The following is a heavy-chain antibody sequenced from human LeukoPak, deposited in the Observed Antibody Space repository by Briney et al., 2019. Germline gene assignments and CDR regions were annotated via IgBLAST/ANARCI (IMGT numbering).Heavy chain of an antibody. CDR3: AKGVNAVWHYYMYV. J-gene: IGHJ6*03. V-gene: IGHV3-9*01. CDR2: ISWNSSNI. Sequence: PGGSLRLSCEASGFNFDDYCMHWVRQVPGKGLEWVAGISWNSSNIGYADSVKGRFTISRDNAKKSLYLQMNSLRSEDTALYYCAKGVNAVWHYYMYVWGKRNAVSASS. CDR1: GFNFDDYC. D-gene: IGHD2-2*01.